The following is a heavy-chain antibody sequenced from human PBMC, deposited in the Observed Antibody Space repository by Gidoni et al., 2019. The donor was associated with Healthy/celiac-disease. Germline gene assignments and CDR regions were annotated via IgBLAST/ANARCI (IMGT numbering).Heavy chain of an antibody. Sequence: QVQLQESGPGLVKPSETLSLTCAVSGYSISSGYYWGWIRQPPGKGLEWIGSIYHSGSTYYNPSLKSRVTISVDTSKHQFSLKLSSVTAADTAVYYCARDPGYSGYDGGYWGQGTLVTVSS. CDR2: IYHSGST. CDR3: ARDPGYSGYDGGY. V-gene: IGHV4-38-2*02. CDR1: GYSISSGYY. J-gene: IGHJ4*02. D-gene: IGHD5-12*01.